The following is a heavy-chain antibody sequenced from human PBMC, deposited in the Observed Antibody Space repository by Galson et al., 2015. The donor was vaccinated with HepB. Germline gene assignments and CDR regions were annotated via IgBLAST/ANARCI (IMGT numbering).Heavy chain of an antibody. CDR3: AKDGGDGSSSSLYYYMDV. J-gene: IGHJ6*03. CDR1: GFTFDDYA. CDR2: ISWNSGSI. Sequence: SLRLSCAASGFTFDDYAMHWVRQAPGKGLEWVSGISWNSGSIGYADSVKGRFTISRDNAKNSLYLQMNSLRAEDTALYYCAKDGGDGSSSSLYYYMDVWGKGTMVTVSS. D-gene: IGHD6-6*01. V-gene: IGHV3-9*01.